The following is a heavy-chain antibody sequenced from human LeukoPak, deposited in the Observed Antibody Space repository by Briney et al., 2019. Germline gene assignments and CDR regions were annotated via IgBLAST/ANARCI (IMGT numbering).Heavy chain of an antibody. Sequence: PGGSLRLSCTASGLTFSNYAMSWVRQAPAKGLEWVSGIDQSGGHIHYADSVKGRFTISRDNSKNTLHLQMSSLRAEDTAVYYCVNSRYSSSWSFDYWGQGTLVTVSS. V-gene: IGHV3-23*01. D-gene: IGHD6-13*01. CDR1: GLTFSNYA. CDR3: VNSRYSSSWSFDY. CDR2: IDQSGGHI. J-gene: IGHJ4*02.